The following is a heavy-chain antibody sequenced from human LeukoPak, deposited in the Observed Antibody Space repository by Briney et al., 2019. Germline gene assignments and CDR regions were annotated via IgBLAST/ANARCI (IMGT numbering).Heavy chain of an antibody. J-gene: IGHJ5*02. CDR3: ARDGYYYGSGSPTSTVNWFDP. D-gene: IGHD3-10*01. V-gene: IGHV4-4*07. CDR2: IYTSGST. Sequence: SETLSLTCTVSGYSISSGYYWSWIRQPAGKGLEWIGRIYTSGSTNYNPSLKSRVTMSVDTSKNQFSLKLSSVTAADTAVYYCARDGYYYGSGSPTSTVNWFDPWGQGTLVTVSS. CDR1: GYSISSGYY.